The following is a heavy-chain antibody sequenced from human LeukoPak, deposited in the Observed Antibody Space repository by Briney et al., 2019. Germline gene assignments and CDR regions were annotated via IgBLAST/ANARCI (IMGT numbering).Heavy chain of an antibody. J-gene: IGHJ4*02. CDR3: TTVTSYVSPSFDY. D-gene: IGHD3-10*02. V-gene: IGHV3-15*01. CDR1: GFTFSNAW. CDR2: IKSKTDGGTT. Sequence: PGGSLRLSCAASGFTFSNAWMSWVRQAPGKGLEWVGRIKSKTDGGTTDYAAPVKGRFTNSRDDSKNTLYLQMNSLKTEDTGVYYCTTVTSYVSPSFDYWGQGTLVTVSS.